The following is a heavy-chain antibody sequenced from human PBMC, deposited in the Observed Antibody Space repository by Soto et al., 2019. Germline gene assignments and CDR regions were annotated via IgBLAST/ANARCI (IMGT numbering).Heavy chain of an antibody. CDR2: ISYDGSNK. D-gene: IGHD2-2*01. J-gene: IGHJ4*02. Sequence: GSLRLSCAASGFTFSSYAMHWVRQAPGKGLEWVAVISYDGSNKYYADSVKGRFTISRDNSKNTLYLQMNSLRAEDTAVYYCARGSTGYCISTSCYGPIVATDYWGQGT. CDR3: ARGSTGYCISTSCYGPIVATDY. CDR1: GFTFSSYA. V-gene: IGHV3-30-3*01.